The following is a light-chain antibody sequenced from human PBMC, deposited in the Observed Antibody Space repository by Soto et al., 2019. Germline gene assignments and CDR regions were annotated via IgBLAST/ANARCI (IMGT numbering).Light chain of an antibody. Sequence: EIVMTQSPATLSVSPGERATLSCRASQSVSSNLAWYQQKPGQAPRLRIYGASTRATGIPARVSGSGSGTECTLTISSLQSEDFAVYYCQQYKNWPRTFGQGTKVDIK. V-gene: IGKV3-15*01. CDR2: GAS. J-gene: IGKJ1*01. CDR1: QSVSSN. CDR3: QQYKNWPRT.